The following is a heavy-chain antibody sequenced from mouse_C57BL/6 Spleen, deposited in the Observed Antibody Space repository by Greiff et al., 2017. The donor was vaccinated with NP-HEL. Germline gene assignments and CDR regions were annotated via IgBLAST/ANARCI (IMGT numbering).Heavy chain of an antibody. Sequence: QVQLQQSGPELVKPGASVKISCKASGYAFSSSWMNWVKQRPGKGLEWIGRIYPGDGDTNYNGKFKGKATLTADKSSSTAYMQLSSLTSEDSAVYFCARDDDYDGTYWGQGTLVTVSA. CDR3: ARDDDYDGTY. CDR1: GYAFSSSW. J-gene: IGHJ3*01. CDR2: IYPGDGDT. D-gene: IGHD2-4*01. V-gene: IGHV1-82*01.